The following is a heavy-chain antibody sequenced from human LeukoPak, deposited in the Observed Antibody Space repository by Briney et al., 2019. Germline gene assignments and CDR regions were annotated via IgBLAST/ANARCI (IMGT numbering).Heavy chain of an antibody. CDR1: GFTFSSYA. J-gene: IGHJ4*02. D-gene: IGHD4-23*01. V-gene: IGHV3-23*01. CDR3: AKDLRATQRRWYFDY. Sequence: GGSLRLSCAASGFTFSSYAMIWVRQAPGKGLEWVSAISSSGGSASYTDSVKGRFTISRDNSKNTLYLQMNSLRAEDTAVYYCAKDLRATQRRWYFDYRGQGTLVTVSS. CDR2: ISSSGGSA.